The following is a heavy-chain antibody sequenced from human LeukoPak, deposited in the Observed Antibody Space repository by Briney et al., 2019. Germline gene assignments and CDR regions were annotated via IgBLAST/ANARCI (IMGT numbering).Heavy chain of an antibody. Sequence: SVKVSCKASGRTFSSYAISWVRQAPGQGLEWMGGIIPIFGTANYAQKFQGRVTITTDESTSTAYMELSSLRSEDTAVYHCARARMTTGYYYYYMDVWGKGTTVTVSS. D-gene: IGHD4-17*01. CDR3: ARARMTTGYYYYYMDV. J-gene: IGHJ6*03. CDR1: GRTFSSYA. CDR2: IIPIFGTA. V-gene: IGHV1-69*05.